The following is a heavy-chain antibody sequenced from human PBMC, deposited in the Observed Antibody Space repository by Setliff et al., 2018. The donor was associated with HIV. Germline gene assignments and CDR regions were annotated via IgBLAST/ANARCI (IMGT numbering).Heavy chain of an antibody. D-gene: IGHD3-9*01. CDR2: ITSSSNYI. CDR1: GFTFSSYS. V-gene: IGHV3-21*01. Sequence: SLRLSCAASGFTFSSYSMNWVRQAPGKGLEWVSSITSSSNYIYYADSVKGRFTISRDNAKNLLYLQMNSLRAEDTAMYYCARDRRRYDILTLHYMDVWGTGTRVTVSS. J-gene: IGHJ6*03. CDR3: ARDRRRYDILTLHYMDV.